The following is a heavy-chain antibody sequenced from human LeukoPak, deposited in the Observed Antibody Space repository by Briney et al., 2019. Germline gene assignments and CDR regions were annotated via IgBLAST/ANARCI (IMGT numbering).Heavy chain of an antibody. CDR2: ISSSITI. CDR3: ALRGFDY. V-gene: IGHV3-48*02. Sequence: PGGSLRLSCTASGFTFSDSNLNWVRQAPGKGLEWVSHISSSITIYYADSVKGRFTISGDNAKNSLYLQMNSLRDEDTAVYYCALRGFDYWGQGTLVTVSS. CDR1: GFTFSDSN. D-gene: IGHD3-16*01. J-gene: IGHJ4*02.